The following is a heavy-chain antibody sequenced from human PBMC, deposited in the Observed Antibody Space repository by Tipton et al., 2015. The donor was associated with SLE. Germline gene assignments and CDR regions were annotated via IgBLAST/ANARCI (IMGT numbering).Heavy chain of an antibody. CDR3: ARVPMYYYGSGSPYYFDY. CDR2: TYYRSKWYN. D-gene: IGHD3-10*01. J-gene: IGHJ4*02. V-gene: IGHV6-1*01. CDR1: GDSVSSNSAA. Sequence: GLVKPSQTLSLTCAISGDSVSSNSAAWNWIRQSPSRGLEWLGRTYYRSKWYNDYAVSVKSRITINPDTSKNQFSLQLNSVTPEDTAVYYCARVPMYYYGSGSPYYFDYWGQGTLVTVSS.